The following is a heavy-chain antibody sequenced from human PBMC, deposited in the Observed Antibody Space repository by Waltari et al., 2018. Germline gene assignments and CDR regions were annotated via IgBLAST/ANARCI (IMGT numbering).Heavy chain of an antibody. J-gene: IGHJ5*02. D-gene: IGHD6-6*01. Sequence: DVLLVESGGGLVQPGWSLRLSCTASGFTFSSYAMTWVRQAPGGGLDWVSSISAGGVNTYYGDSGKGRFTIFRDNSKNTLYLQMNSLRAEDTALYYCAKQYTSSSRFDPWGQGTLVTVSS. CDR1: GFTFSSYA. CDR3: AKQYTSSSRFDP. V-gene: IGHV3-23*02. CDR2: ISAGGVNT.